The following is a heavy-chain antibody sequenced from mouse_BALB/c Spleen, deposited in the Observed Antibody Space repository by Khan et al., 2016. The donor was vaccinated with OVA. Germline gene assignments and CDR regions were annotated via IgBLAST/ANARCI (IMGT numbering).Heavy chain of an antibody. CDR2: ISTYSGNT. CDR3: ERPAYEGYYDY. D-gene: IGHD2-3*01. Sequence: QVQLQQSGSELVRPGVSVKISCKGSGYTFTDYAMYWVKQSHAKSLEWIGLISTYSGNTNYNQKFKGKATMTVDKSSSTAYMELDRLPSEDSAIYYWERPAYEGYYDYWGQGTTLTVSS. CDR1: GYTFTDYA. J-gene: IGHJ2*01. V-gene: IGHV1S137*01.